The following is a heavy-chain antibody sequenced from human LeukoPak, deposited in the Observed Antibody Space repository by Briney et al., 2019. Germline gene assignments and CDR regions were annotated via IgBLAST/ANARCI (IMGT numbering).Heavy chain of an antibody. Sequence: GGSLRLSCGASGFXVSSTYISWVRQAPGKGLEWVSVIYSGGNTYYADSVKGRFTISRDNAKNSLYLQMNSLRDEDTAVYYCARSEYYYASEEGSWGQGILVTVSS. CDR3: ARSEYYYASEEGS. CDR2: IYSGGNT. V-gene: IGHV3-53*01. D-gene: IGHD3-10*01. CDR1: GFXVSSTY. J-gene: IGHJ5*02.